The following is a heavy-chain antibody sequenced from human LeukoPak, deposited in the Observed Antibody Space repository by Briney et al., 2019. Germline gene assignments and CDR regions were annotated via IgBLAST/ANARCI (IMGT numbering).Heavy chain of an antibody. CDR3: ARGGRRITMVRGVMGCDY. CDR2: INPSGSSA. D-gene: IGHD3-10*01. CDR1: GYSFTSYY. Sequence: ASVKVSCKASGYSFTSYYMHWVRQAPGQGLEWMGFINPSGSSAAYAQKFQGRLTMTRDMFTSTDYMELTSLTSDDTAVYYCARGGRRITMVRGVMGCDYWGQGTLVTVSS. V-gene: IGHV1-46*01. J-gene: IGHJ4*02.